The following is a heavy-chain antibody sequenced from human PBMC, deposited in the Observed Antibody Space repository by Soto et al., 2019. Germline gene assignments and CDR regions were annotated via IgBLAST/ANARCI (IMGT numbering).Heavy chain of an antibody. Sequence: QVQLVQSGAEVKKPGSSVKVSCKASGGTFSSYAISWVRQAPGQGLEWMGGIIPIFGTANYAQKFQGRVXIXAXXSTSTAYMELSSLRSEDTAVYYCARRVVTAYGMDVWGQGTTVTVSS. CDR1: GGTFSSYA. D-gene: IGHD2-15*01. J-gene: IGHJ6*02. V-gene: IGHV1-69*12. CDR3: ARRVVTAYGMDV. CDR2: IIPIFGTA.